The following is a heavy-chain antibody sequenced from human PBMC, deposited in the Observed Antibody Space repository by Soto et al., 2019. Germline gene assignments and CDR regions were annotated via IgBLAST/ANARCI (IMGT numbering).Heavy chain of an antibody. V-gene: IGHV3-30*03. CDR2: ISSDGSNK. D-gene: IGHD5-12*01. Sequence: QVQLVESGGGVVQPGRSLRLSCAGSGFTFSTYGMHWVRQAPGKGVEWVAAISSDGSNKYYADSRKGRFTISRDISKNTLYLQMNSLRAEDTAVYYCATDPGYGLDYWGQGTLVTVSS. CDR3: ATDPGYGLDY. J-gene: IGHJ4*02. CDR1: GFTFSTYG.